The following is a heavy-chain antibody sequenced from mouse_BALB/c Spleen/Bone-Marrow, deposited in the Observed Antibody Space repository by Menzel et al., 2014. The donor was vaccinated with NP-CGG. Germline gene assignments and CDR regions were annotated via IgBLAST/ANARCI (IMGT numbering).Heavy chain of an antibody. CDR2: INPNNGGT. J-gene: IGHJ3*01. D-gene: IGHD2-2*01. CDR3: ARSYGYERSWLAH. CDR1: GYTFTEYT. V-gene: IGHV1-18*01. Sequence: VQLQQSGPEVVEPGASVKISCKTSGYTFTEYTMHWVEQSHGKSLEWIGGINPNNGGTTYNQKFKGKATLTVDKSSSTAYMELRSLTSEDSAVYYCARSYGYERSWLAHWGQGTLGTVSA.